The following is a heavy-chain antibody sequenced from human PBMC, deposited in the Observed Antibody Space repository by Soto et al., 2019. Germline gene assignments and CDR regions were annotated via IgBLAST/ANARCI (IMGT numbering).Heavy chain of an antibody. Sequence: GGSLRLSCEVSGFTFSAYWMHWVRQVPGKGLIWVSRISDDGSTTTYADSVKGRFTISRDNAKNTLYLQMNSLRADDTGLYYCTRGPRVSSTGTGAHWGQGTLVTVYS. V-gene: IGHV3-74*01. J-gene: IGHJ4*02. CDR3: TRGPRVSSTGTGAH. D-gene: IGHD1-1*01. CDR1: GFTFSAYW. CDR2: ISDDGSTT.